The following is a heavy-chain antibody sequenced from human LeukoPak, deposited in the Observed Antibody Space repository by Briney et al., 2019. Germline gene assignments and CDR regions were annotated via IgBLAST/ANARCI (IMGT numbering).Heavy chain of an antibody. J-gene: IGHJ6*02. CDR2: ISWNSGSI. CDR1: GFTFDDYA. CDR3: ARAAIFPYYYYGMDV. D-gene: IGHD2/OR15-2a*01. V-gene: IGHV3-9*01. Sequence: GGSLRLSCAASGFTFDDYAMHWVRQAPGKGLEWVSGISWNSGSIGYADSVKGRFTISRDNAKNSLYLQMNSLRAEDTAVYYCARAAIFPYYYYGMDVWGQGTTVTVSS.